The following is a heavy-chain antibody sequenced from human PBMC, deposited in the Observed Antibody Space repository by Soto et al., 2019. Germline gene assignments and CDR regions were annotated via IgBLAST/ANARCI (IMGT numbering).Heavy chain of an antibody. D-gene: IGHD6-19*01. CDR2: ISAYNGNT. V-gene: IGHV1-18*01. CDR3: ARGWSAVAMGAFDI. Sequence: ASVKVSCKASGYTFTSYGISWVLQAPGQGLEWMGWISAYNGNTNYAQKLQGRVTMTTDTSTSTAYMELRSLRSDDTAVYYCARGWSAVAMGAFDIWGQGTMVTVSS. J-gene: IGHJ3*02. CDR1: GYTFTSYG.